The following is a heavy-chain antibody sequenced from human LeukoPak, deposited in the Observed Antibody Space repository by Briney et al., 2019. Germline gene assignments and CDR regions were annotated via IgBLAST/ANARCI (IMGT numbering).Heavy chain of an antibody. J-gene: IGHJ4*02. Sequence: PGGSLRLSCAASEFTFSTYWMTWVRQAPGKGLEWVANIKQDGTEKYYVDSVKGRFTISRDNAKNSLYLQMNSLRVDDTAVYYCAKLAKYFYGSETYYFFEHWGQGTPVTASS. CDR1: EFTFSTYW. V-gene: IGHV3-7*01. D-gene: IGHD3-10*01. CDR2: IKQDGTEK. CDR3: AKLAKYFYGSETYYFFEH.